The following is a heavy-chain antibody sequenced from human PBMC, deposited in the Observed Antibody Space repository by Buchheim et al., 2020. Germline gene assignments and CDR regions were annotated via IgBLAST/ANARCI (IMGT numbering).Heavy chain of an antibody. CDR1: GGSISSGGYY. CDR3: AREIPDTNVGGYVAFDY. J-gene: IGHJ4*02. CDR2: IYYSGRT. D-gene: IGHD5-12*01. Sequence: QVQLQESGPGLMKPSQTLSLTCTVSGGSISSGGYYWTWIRQHPGKGLEWIGYIYYSGRTYYHPSLKSRITISIDPSKNQFTLKLSSVTVADTAVYYCAREIPDTNVGGYVAFDYWGQGTL. V-gene: IGHV4-31*03.